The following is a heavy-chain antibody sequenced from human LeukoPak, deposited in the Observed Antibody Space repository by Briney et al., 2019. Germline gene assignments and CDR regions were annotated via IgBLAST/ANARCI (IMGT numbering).Heavy chain of an antibody. J-gene: IGHJ4*02. CDR1: GGSISSGGYS. Sequence: PSETLSLTCAVSGGSISSGGYSWSWIRQPPGKGLEWIGYIYHSGSTYYNPSLKSRVTISVDTSKNQFSLKLSSVTAADTAVYYCARLCPPRRAGGYDYWGQGTLVTVSS. V-gene: IGHV4-30-2*01. CDR3: ARLCPPRRAGGYDY. D-gene: IGHD2-8*02. CDR2: IYHSGST.